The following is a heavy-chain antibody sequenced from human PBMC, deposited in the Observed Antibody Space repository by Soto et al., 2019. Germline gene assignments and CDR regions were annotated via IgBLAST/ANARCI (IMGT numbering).Heavy chain of an antibody. V-gene: IGHV3-53*01. Sequence: EVQLVESGGGLIQPGGSMRLSCAASGFTVSSNYMSWVRQAPGKGLEWVSVIYSGGSTYYADSVKGRFTISRDNSKNTLYLQMNSLRAEDTALYYFARDHAYSHWYFDLWGRGTMVTVSS. D-gene: IGHD4-4*01. CDR2: IYSGGST. J-gene: IGHJ2*01. CDR1: GFTVSSNY. CDR3: ARDHAYSHWYFDL.